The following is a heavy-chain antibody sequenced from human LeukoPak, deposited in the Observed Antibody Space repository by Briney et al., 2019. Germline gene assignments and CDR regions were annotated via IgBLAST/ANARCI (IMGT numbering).Heavy chain of an antibody. CDR2: IYYSGST. J-gene: IGHJ4*02. D-gene: IGHD5-12*01. CDR3: ASGRDGYNSN. CDR1: GGSISSGGYS. V-gene: IGHV4-31*03. Sequence: SSQTLSLTCTVSGGSISSGGYSWSWIRQHPEKGLEWIGYIYYSGSTYYNPSLKSRVTISVDTSKNQFSLKLNSVTAADTAVYYCASGRDGYNSNWGQGTLVTVSS.